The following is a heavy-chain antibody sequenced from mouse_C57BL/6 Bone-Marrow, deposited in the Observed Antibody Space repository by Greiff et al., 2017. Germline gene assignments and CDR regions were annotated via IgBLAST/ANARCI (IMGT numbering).Heavy chain of an antibody. D-gene: IGHD4-1*01. CDR2: INPNNGGT. CDR1: GYTFTDYY. J-gene: IGHJ3*01. V-gene: IGHV1-26*01. Sequence: LVEPGASVKISCKASGYTFTDYYMNWVKQSHGKSLEWIGDINPNNGGTSYNQKFKGKATLTVDKSSSTAYMELRSLTSEDSAVYYCARGDWDFFAYWGQGTLVTVSA. CDR3: ARGDWDFFAY.